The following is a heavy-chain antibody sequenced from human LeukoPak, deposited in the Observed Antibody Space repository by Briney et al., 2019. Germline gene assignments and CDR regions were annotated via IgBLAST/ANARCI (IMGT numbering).Heavy chain of an antibody. CDR3: ASATLRCSGGSCYEMDV. CDR1: GYIFTSYY. V-gene: IGHV1-46*01. D-gene: IGHD2-15*01. Sequence: VASVKVSCKASGYIFTSYYIHWVRQAPGQGLEWMGIINPSGGNTNYAQKFQGRVTMTRDTSTSTVYMELSSLRSEDTAIYYCASATLRCSGGSCYEMDVWGKGTTVTVSS. J-gene: IGHJ6*04. CDR2: INPSGGNT.